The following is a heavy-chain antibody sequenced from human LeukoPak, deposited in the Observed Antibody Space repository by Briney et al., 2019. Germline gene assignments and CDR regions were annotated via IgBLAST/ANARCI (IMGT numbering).Heavy chain of an antibody. D-gene: IGHD3-22*01. CDR3: AREKIADSSKDY. CDR2: IYTSGST. V-gene: IGHV4-4*07. J-gene: IGHJ4*02. CDR1: GGSISNYY. Sequence: KPSETLSLTCSVSGGSISNYYWGWIRQPAGKGLEWIARIYTSGSTDYNPSLKSRVTISVDTSKNQFSLKLSSVTAADTAVYYCAREKIADSSKDYWGQGTLVTVSS.